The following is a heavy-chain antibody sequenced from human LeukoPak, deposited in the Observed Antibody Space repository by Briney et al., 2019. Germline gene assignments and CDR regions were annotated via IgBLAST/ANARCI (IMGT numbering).Heavy chain of an antibody. V-gene: IGHV4-59*01. CDR3: ARVRSSGVAYDC. CDR2: IYYSGST. J-gene: IGHJ4*02. CDR1: GGSISSYY. Sequence: TSETLSLTCTVSGGSISSYYWSWIRQPPGKGLEWIGYIYYSGSTNYNPSLKSRVTISVDTSKNQFSLKLSSVTAADTAVYYCARVRSSGVAYDCWGQGTLVTVSS. D-gene: IGHD1-26*01.